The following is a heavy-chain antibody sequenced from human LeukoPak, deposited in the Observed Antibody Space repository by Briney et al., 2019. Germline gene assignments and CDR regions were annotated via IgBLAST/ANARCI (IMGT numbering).Heavy chain of an antibody. J-gene: IGHJ6*02. Sequence: ASVKVSCKASGYTFTSYAMNWVRQAPGQGLEWMGWINTNTGNPTYAQGFTGRFVFSLDTSVSTAYLQISSLKAEDTAVYYCARDSGSTSRPADYGMDVWGQGTTVTVSS. D-gene: IGHD2-2*01. CDR2: INTNTGNP. CDR1: GYTFTSYA. V-gene: IGHV7-4-1*02. CDR3: ARDSGSTSRPADYGMDV.